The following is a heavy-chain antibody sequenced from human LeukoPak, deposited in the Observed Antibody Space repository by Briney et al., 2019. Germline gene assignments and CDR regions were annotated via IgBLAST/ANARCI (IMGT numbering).Heavy chain of an antibody. V-gene: IGHV3-23*01. Sequence: GGSLRLSCAASGFTFSGYGMSWVRQAPGKGRKWVSAISGSGGSTYYADSVKGRITISRDNSKNTLYLQMNSLRAEDTAVYYCAKGVGYCSGGSCQQFDYWGQGTLVTVSS. J-gene: IGHJ4*02. CDR1: GFTFSGYG. CDR3: AKGVGYCSGGSCQQFDY. D-gene: IGHD2-15*01. CDR2: ISGSGGST.